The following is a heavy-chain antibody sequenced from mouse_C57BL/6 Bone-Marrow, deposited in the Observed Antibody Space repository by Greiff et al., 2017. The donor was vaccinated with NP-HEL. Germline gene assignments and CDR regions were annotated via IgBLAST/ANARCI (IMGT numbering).Heavy chain of an antibody. Sequence: QVQLQQSGAELVRPGASVKLSCKASGYTFTDYYINWVKQRPGQGLAWIARLYPGSGNTYYNEKFKGKATLTAEKSSSTAYMQLSSLTSEDSAVYFCARGEYFDVWGTGTTVTVSS. CDR2: LYPGSGNT. CDR3: ARGEYFDV. J-gene: IGHJ1*03. CDR1: GYTFTDYY. V-gene: IGHV1-76*01.